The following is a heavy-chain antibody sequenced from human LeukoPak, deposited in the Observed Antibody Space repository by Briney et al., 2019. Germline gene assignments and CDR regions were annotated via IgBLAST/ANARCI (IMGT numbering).Heavy chain of an antibody. D-gene: IGHD6-19*01. CDR1: GGTFSSYA. J-gene: IGHJ4*02. CDR3: AKDQVSSGRFDY. V-gene: IGHV1-69*13. Sequence: ASVKVSCKASGGTFSSYAISWVRQAPGQGLEWMGGIIPIFGTANYAQKFQGRVTITADESTSTAYMELSSLRSEDTAVYYCAKDQVSSGRFDYWGQGTLVTVSS. CDR2: IIPIFGTA.